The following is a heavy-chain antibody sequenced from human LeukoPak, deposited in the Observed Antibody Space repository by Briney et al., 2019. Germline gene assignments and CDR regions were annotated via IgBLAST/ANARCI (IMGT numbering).Heavy chain of an antibody. CDR3: ARARGYCSSTSCPPRYWFDP. Sequence: GASVKLSCKSSVCTFSSYAISWVRQAPGQGLEWMGGIIPIFGTASYAQKFQGRVTITTDESTSTAYMELSSLRSEDTAVYYCARARGYCSSTSCPPRYWFDPWGQGTLVSVSS. CDR1: VCTFSSYA. V-gene: IGHV1-69*05. D-gene: IGHD2-2*03. CDR2: IIPIFGTA. J-gene: IGHJ5*02.